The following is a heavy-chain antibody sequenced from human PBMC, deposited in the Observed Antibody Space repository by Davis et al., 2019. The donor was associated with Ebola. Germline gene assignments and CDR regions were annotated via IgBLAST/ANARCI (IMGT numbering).Heavy chain of an antibody. Sequence: GESLKISCAASGFTFSSYWMSWVRQAPGKGLEWVSAISGSGGSTYYADSVKGRFTISRDNSKNTLYLQMNSLKTEDTAVYYCTRLSRDYVDWFDPWGQGTLVTVSS. V-gene: IGHV3-23*01. J-gene: IGHJ5*02. D-gene: IGHD4-17*01. CDR2: ISGSGGST. CDR1: GFTFSSYW. CDR3: TRLSRDYVDWFDP.